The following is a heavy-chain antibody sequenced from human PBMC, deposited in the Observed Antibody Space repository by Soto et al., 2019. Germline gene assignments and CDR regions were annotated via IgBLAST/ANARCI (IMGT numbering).Heavy chain of an antibody. CDR2: INHSGST. Sequence: SETLSLTCAVYGGSFSGYYWSWIRQPPGKGLEWIGEINHSGSTNYNPSLKSRVTISVDTSKNQFSLKLSSVTAADTAVYYCAGYDFWSGYYNFGIDYWGQGTLVTVSS. J-gene: IGHJ4*02. CDR1: GGSFSGYY. V-gene: IGHV4-34*01. D-gene: IGHD3-3*01. CDR3: AGYDFWSGYYNFGIDY.